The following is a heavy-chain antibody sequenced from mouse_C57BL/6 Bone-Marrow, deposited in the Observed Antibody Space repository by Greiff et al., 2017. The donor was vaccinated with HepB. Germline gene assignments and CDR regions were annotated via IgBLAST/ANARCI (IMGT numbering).Heavy chain of an antibody. CDR3: TGREYSNYGWFAY. Sequence: DVKLVESGGGLVQPGGSMKLSCVASGFTFSNYWMNWVRQSPEKGLEWVAQIRLKSDNYATHYAESVKGRFTISRDDSKSSVYLQMNNLRAEDTGIYYCTGREYSNYGWFAYWGQGTLVTVSA. CDR1: GFTFSNYW. J-gene: IGHJ3*01. V-gene: IGHV6-3*01. CDR2: IRLKSDNYAT. D-gene: IGHD2-5*01.